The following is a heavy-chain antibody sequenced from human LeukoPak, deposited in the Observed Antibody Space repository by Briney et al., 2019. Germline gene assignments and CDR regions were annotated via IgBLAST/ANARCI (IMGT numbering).Heavy chain of an antibody. V-gene: IGHV1-69*13. CDR2: IIPIFGTA. D-gene: IGHD5-24*01. Sequence: SVKVSCKASGGTFSSYAISWVRQAPGQGLEWMGGIIPIFGTANYAQKFQGRVTITADESTSTAHMGLSSLRSEDTAVYYCARGTRDGYINFDYWGQGTLVTVSS. CDR3: ARGTRDGYINFDY. J-gene: IGHJ4*02. CDR1: GGTFSSYA.